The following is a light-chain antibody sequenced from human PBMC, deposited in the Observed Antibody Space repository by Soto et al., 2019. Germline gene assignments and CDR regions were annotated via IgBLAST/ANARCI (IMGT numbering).Light chain of an antibody. CDR2: AAS. J-gene: IGKJ1*01. Sequence: DIQMTHSPSSLAASVWDGVTITCRASQSISCYLNWYQQKPGKAPNLLIYAASTLQSGVPSRFSGGGSGTDFTLTISSLQPEDFATYYCQQSYSTPWTFGQGTKVDI. V-gene: IGKV1-39*01. CDR1: QSISCY. CDR3: QQSYSTPWT.